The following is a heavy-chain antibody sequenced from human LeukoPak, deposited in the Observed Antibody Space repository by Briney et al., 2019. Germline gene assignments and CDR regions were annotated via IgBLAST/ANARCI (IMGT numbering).Heavy chain of an antibody. J-gene: IGHJ4*02. CDR1: GFTFSSYT. CDR2: IHNDGKIT. D-gene: IGHD1-26*01. Sequence: GGSLRLSCSASGFTFSSYTMHWVRQAPGKGLEFVSAIHNDGKITYYADSVNGRFNISRDNSRNTLYLQVSSLRVEDTAVYYCVKDRSATYSFDCWGQGTLVTVSS. V-gene: IGHV3-64D*06. CDR3: VKDRSATYSFDC.